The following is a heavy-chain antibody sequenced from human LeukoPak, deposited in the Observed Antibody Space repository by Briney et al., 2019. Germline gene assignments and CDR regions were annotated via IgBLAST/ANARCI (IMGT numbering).Heavy chain of an antibody. D-gene: IGHD1-1*01. Sequence: GGSLRLSCEAAGFVFGNYWMHWVRQAPGKGLEWVSRIKTEGSDTTYAASVKGPFTISRDNAKNTLFLHMNSLRAEDTAVYYCARGWNGDYWGQGTLVTVS. CDR3: ARGWNGDY. J-gene: IGHJ4*02. V-gene: IGHV3-74*01. CDR2: IKTEGSDT. CDR1: GFVFGNYW.